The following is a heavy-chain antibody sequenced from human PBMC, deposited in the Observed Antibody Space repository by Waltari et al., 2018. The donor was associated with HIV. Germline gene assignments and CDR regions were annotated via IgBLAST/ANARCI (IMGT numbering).Heavy chain of an antibody. Sequence: QLQLQESGPGLVKPSETLSLTCTVSGGSISSSSYYWGWIRQPPGKGLEWIGSIYYSGSTYYNPSLKSRVTISVDTSKNQFSLKLSSVTAADTAVYYCARLGILFGDKNYFDYWGQGTLVTVSS. D-gene: IGHD3-10*01. V-gene: IGHV4-39*01. CDR1: GGSISSSSYY. CDR2: IYYSGST. CDR3: ARLGILFGDKNYFDY. J-gene: IGHJ4*02.